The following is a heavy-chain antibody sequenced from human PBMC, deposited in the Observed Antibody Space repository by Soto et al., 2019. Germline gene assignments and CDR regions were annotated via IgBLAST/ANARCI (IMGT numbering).Heavy chain of an antibody. CDR1: GLIFSDYH. J-gene: IGHJ6*04. Sequence: EVQLVESGGGLVQPGGSLRLSCAASGLIFSDYHMDWVRQAPGKGLEWVGRIRRKANSYTTEYAGSVKGRFTIARDDSKNSLYLQMNSLKSEDTAVYYCAMLGGWSGGSSGMDVWGKGTTVTVSS. V-gene: IGHV3-72*01. CDR2: IRRKANSYTT. D-gene: IGHD6-19*01. CDR3: AMLGGWSGGSSGMDV.